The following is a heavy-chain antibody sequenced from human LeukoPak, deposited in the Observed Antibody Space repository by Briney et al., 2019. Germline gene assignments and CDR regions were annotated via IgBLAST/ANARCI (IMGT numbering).Heavy chain of an antibody. V-gene: IGHV1-69*05. Sequence: ASVKVSCKASGGTFSSYAISWVRQAPGQGLEWMGGIIPIFGTANYAQKFQSRVTITTDESTSTAYMELSSLRSEDTAVYYCARVKSNVVLNWFDPWGQGTLVTVSS. D-gene: IGHD2-2*01. CDR1: GGTFSSYA. J-gene: IGHJ5*02. CDR2: IIPIFGTA. CDR3: ARVKSNVVLNWFDP.